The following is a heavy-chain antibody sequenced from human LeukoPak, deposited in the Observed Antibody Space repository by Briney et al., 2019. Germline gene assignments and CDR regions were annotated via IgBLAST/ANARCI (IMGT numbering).Heavy chain of an antibody. CDR3: ARLSIAVAFDY. D-gene: IGHD6-19*01. Sequence: KPSETLSLTCTVSGGSISSSSYYWGWIRQPPGKGLEWIGSIYYSGSTYYNPSLKSRGTISVDTSKNQFSLKLSSVTAADTAVYYCARLSIAVAFDYWGQGTLVTVSS. V-gene: IGHV4-39*01. CDR2: IYYSGST. J-gene: IGHJ4*02. CDR1: GGSISSSSYY.